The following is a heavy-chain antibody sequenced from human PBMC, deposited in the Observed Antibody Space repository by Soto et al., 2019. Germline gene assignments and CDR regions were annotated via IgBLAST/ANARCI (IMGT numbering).Heavy chain of an antibody. Sequence: ASVKVSCKASGYTFTSYDINWVRQATGQGLEWMGWMNPNSGNTGYAQKFQGRVTMTRDTSTSTVYMELSSLRSEDTAVYYCARDPFSCSSTSCYPFDIWGQGTMVTVSS. V-gene: IGHV1-8*01. CDR1: GYTFTSYD. J-gene: IGHJ3*02. CDR3: ARDPFSCSSTSCYPFDI. CDR2: MNPNSGNT. D-gene: IGHD2-2*01.